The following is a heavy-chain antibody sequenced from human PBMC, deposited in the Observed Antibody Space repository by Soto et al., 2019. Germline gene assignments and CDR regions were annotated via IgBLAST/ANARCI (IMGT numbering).Heavy chain of an antibody. Sequence: QVQLVQSGAEVKKPGSSVKVSCKASGGTFSSYAISWVRQAPGQGLEWMGGIIPIFGTANYAQKFQGRVTITADESTSTAYMELSSLRSEDTAVYYCARGRDPIVVVTATPDDAFDIWGQGTMVTVSS. V-gene: IGHV1-69*12. CDR1: GGTFSSYA. D-gene: IGHD2-21*02. CDR3: ARGRDPIVVVTATPDDAFDI. CDR2: IIPIFGTA. J-gene: IGHJ3*02.